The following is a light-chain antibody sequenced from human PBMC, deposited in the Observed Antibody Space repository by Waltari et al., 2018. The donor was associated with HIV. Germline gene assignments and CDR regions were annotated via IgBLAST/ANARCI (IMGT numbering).Light chain of an antibody. CDR2: DVN. CDR3: CAYAAGHVSYV. Sequence: QSALTQPPSVSGSPGQSVSISCSGPTSDVGFYDYVSWYQQYPGKAPKLIIFDVNQRPSVVPARFSGSKSGNTASLTISVLQTEDEADYFCCAYAAGHVSYVFGNGTAVAVL. V-gene: IGLV2-11*01. J-gene: IGLJ1*01. CDR1: TSDVGFYDY.